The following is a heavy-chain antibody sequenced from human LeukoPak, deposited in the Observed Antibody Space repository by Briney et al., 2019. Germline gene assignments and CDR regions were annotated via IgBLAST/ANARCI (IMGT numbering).Heavy chain of an antibody. J-gene: IGHJ6*03. Sequence: PSETLSLTCTVSGGSISSYYWSWIRQPPGKGLEWIGYIYTSGSTNYNPSLKSRVTISVDTSKNQFSLKLSSVTAADTAVYYCARAVAGVRRSGYYYYTDVWGKGTTVTVSS. CDR3: ARAVAGVRRSGYYYYTDV. V-gene: IGHV4-4*09. CDR2: IYTSGST. CDR1: GGSISSYY. D-gene: IGHD6-19*01.